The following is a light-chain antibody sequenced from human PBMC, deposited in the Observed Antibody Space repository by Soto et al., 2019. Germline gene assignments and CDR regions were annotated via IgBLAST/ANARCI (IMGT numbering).Light chain of an antibody. J-gene: IGKJ1*01. CDR3: KQSNNYWT. CDR2: KAS. CDR1: QSISSW. Sequence: DIQITQSPSTLSASVGDRVTITCRASQSISSWLAWYQQKPGKAPKLLIYKASSLESGVPSRFSVSGSGTEFTLTISSLQPDDFAAYYCKQSNNYWTFGRGTKVDIK. V-gene: IGKV1-5*03.